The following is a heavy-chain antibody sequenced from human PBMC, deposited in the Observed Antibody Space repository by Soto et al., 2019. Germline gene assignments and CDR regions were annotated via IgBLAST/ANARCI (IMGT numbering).Heavy chain of an antibody. J-gene: IGHJ6*02. CDR1: GGSFSGYY. Sequence: SETLSLTCAVYGGSFSGYYWSWIRQPPGKGLEWIGEINHSGSTNYNPSLKSRVTISVDTSKNQFSLKLSSVTAADTAVYYCARVNYYGSGSYYKIPNYYYYGMDVWGQGTTVTVYS. CDR3: ARVNYYGSGSYYKIPNYYYYGMDV. V-gene: IGHV4-34*01. D-gene: IGHD3-10*01. CDR2: INHSGST.